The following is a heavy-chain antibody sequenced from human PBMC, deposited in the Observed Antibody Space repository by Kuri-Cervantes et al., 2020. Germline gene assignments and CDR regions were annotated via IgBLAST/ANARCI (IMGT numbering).Heavy chain of an antibody. V-gene: IGHV3-13*01. CDR1: GFTFSSYD. CDR3: ARAMMWSSDAFDI. CDR2: IGTAGDT. D-gene: IGHD3-22*01. J-gene: IGHJ3*02. Sequence: ETLSLTCAASGFTFSSYDMHWVCQATGKGLEWVSAIGTAGDTYYLGSVKGRFTISRENAKNSLYLQMNSLRAGDTAVYYCARAMMWSSDAFDIWGQGTMVTVSS.